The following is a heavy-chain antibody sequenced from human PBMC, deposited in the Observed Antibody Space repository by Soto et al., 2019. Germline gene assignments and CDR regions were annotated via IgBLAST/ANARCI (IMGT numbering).Heavy chain of an antibody. CDR2: MSGDGSRT. CDR3: VRSGYSYGYGFDN. Sequence: EVQLVESGGGVVQPGGSLRLSCAASGFTLSDYWMHWVRQVPGKGLLWVSRMSGDGSRTDYADSAKGRFSISRDNANNMVHLQMSSLRAEDTAICFCVRSGYSYGYGFDNWGQGTLVTVSS. CDR1: GFTLSDYW. V-gene: IGHV3-74*01. D-gene: IGHD5-18*01. J-gene: IGHJ5*02.